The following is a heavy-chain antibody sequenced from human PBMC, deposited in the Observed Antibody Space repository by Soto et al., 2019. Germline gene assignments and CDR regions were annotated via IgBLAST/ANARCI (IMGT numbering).Heavy chain of an antibody. D-gene: IGHD5-18*01. CDR1: GYTFTSYY. V-gene: IGHV1-46*01. J-gene: IGHJ6*02. Sequence: ASVKVSCKASGYTFTSYYMHWVRQAPGQGLEWMGIINPSGGSTSYAQKFQGRVTMTRDTSTSTVYMELNSLRAEDTAVYYCARGVDTAMVYYYYGMDVWGQGTTVTVSS. CDR3: ARGVDTAMVYYYYGMDV. CDR2: INPSGGST.